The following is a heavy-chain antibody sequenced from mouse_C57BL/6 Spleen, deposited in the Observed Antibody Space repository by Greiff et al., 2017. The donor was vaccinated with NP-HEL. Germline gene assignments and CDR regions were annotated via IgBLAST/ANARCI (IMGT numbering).Heavy chain of an antibody. Sequence: QVQLKESGAELVKPGASVKISCKASGYAFSSYWMNWVKQRPGKGLEWIGQIYPGDGDTNYNGKFKGKATLTADKSSSTAYMQLSSLTSEDSAVYFCARWELGGKGGFDYWGQGTTLTVSS. D-gene: IGHD4-1*01. CDR1: GYAFSSYW. CDR3: ARWELGGKGGFDY. V-gene: IGHV1-80*01. CDR2: IYPGDGDT. J-gene: IGHJ2*01.